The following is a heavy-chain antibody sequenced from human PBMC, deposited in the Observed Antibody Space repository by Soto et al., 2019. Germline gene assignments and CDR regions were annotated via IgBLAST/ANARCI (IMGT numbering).Heavy chain of an antibody. CDR2: IFPGDSDT. CDR3: ARLRIAAPGNPGP. V-gene: IGHV5-51*01. Sequence: GESLKISCKASGFSLNTYWIAWVRQMPGKGLEWMWAIFPGDSDTKYSPSFQGHVTISVDKSISTAYLQWSSLKASDTAMYYCARLRIAAPGNPGPWGQGTLVTVSS. CDR1: GFSLNTYW. D-gene: IGHD6-13*01. J-gene: IGHJ5*02.